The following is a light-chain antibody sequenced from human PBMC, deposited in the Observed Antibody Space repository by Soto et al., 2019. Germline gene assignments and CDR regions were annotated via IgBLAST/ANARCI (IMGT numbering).Light chain of an antibody. CDR1: QSVRSNN. V-gene: IGKV3-20*01. J-gene: IGKJ2*01. CDR2: GAS. CDR3: QQYGSTPRT. Sequence: EIVLTQSPGTLSLSPRERATLSCRASQSVRSNNLAWYQQKPGQAPSLLIYGASSRATGVPDRFSGSGSGTDFTLTINRLKPEDFAVYYCQQYGSTPRTFGQGTKLEIK.